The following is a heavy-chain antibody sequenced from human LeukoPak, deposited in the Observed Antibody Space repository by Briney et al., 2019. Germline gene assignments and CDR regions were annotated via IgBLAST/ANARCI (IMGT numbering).Heavy chain of an antibody. CDR1: GFTFSKYG. Sequence: GRSLRLSCAASGFTFSKYGMHWVRQAPGKGLEWVAIIWFDGSNENYADSVKGRFTISRDNFKNMLYLEMTSLRAEDTTVYYCATENGVYCFDFWAQGTLVTVSS. V-gene: IGHV3-33*01. CDR3: ATENGVYCFDF. J-gene: IGHJ4*02. CDR2: IWFDGSNE. D-gene: IGHD4-17*01.